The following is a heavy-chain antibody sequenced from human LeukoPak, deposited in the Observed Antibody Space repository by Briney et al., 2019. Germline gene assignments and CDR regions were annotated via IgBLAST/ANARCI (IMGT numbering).Heavy chain of an antibody. V-gene: IGHV3-23*01. CDR1: GFSFSNYA. CDR3: ATLSGSGTTD. D-gene: IGHD1-7*01. Sequence: GGSLRLSCAASGFSFSNYAMTWVRQAPGEGLEWVSSIDNGGYNTFYADSVKGRFTISRDSSKNTLYLRMNGLKDEDTAVYYCATLSGSGTTDWGHGTLVTVS. CDR2: IDNGGYNT. J-gene: IGHJ4*01.